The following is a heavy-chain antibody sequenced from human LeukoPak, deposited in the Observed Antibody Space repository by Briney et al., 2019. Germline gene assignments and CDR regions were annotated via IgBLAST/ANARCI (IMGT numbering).Heavy chain of an antibody. D-gene: IGHD6-13*01. CDR3: ARSGQLAFDF. J-gene: IGHJ4*02. CDR2: IYYSGTT. Sequence: SETLSLTCTVSGGSISSYYWSWIRQSPGKGLEWIGYIYYSGTTNYNPSLKSRVTISVDTSKNHFSLRLSSVTAADTAVYFCARSGQLAFDFWGQGTLVTVSS. CDR1: GGSISSYY. V-gene: IGHV4-59*12.